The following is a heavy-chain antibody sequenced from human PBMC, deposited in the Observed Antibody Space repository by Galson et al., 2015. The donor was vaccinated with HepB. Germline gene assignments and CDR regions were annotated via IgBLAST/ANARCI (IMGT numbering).Heavy chain of an antibody. D-gene: IGHD3-3*01. V-gene: IGHV3-74*01. CDR3: ARVFGNTYYDFWSGYLI. J-gene: IGHJ3*02. CDR1: GFTFSSYW. Sequence: SLRLSCAASGFTFSSYWMHWVRQAPGKGLVWVSRINSDGSSTSYADSVKGRFTISRDNAKNTLYLQMNSLRAEDTAVYYCARVFGNTYYDFWSGYLIWGQGTMVTVSS. CDR2: INSDGSST.